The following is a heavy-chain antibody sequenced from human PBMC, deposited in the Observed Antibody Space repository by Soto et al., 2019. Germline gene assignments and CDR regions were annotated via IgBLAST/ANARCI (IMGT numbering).Heavy chain of an antibody. J-gene: IGHJ4*02. CDR2: IYRGGST. D-gene: IGHD3-22*01. CDR3: VKGEYYYDSSGYYPFDY. Sequence: GGSLRLSCAASGFTFSNYWMSWIRQAPGKGLEWASVIYRGGSTYHADSVKGRFTISRDNSKNTQYLQMSSLRADDTAVYYCVKGEYYYDSSGYYPFDYWGQGTLVTVSS. CDR1: GFTFSNYW. V-gene: IGHV3-66*01.